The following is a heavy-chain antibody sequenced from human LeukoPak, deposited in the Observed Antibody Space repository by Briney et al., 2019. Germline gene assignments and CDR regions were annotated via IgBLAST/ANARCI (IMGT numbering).Heavy chain of an antibody. CDR1: GFIVNTHY. D-gene: IGHD3-22*01. V-gene: IGHV3-53*01. Sequence: GGSLRLSCAASGFIVNTHYMTWVRQAPGTGLEWVSLLFGGGTAYYADSVKGRFTISRDISKNTLYLQMNSLRVEDTAVSYCARGGHSMIVAFDIWGQGTMVTVSS. CDR3: ARGGHSMIVAFDI. CDR2: LFGGGTA. J-gene: IGHJ3*02.